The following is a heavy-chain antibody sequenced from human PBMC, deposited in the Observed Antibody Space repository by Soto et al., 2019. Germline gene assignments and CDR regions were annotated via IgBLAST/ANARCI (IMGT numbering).Heavy chain of an antibody. CDR3: ARDRRNSGSYYD. J-gene: IGHJ4*02. CDR1: GGTFSSYA. V-gene: IGHV1-69*13. CDR2: IIPIFGAA. Sequence: SVKVSCKASGGTFSSYAISWVRQAPGQGLEWMGGIIPIFGAANYAQKFQGRVTITAGESTSTAYMELSSLRSEDTAVYYCARDRRNSGSYYDWGQGTLVTVSS. D-gene: IGHD1-26*01.